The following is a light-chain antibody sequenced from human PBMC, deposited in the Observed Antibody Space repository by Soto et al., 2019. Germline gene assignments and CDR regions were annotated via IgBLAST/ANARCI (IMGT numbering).Light chain of an antibody. CDR2: GAS. Sequence: EIVMTQSPATLSVSPGARATLSCRASQSVGSDLVWYRQKPGQAPRLLIYGASNRATGVPDRFSGSGSGTVFTLTISSMQSDDVAVYYCHQYLDWPRTFGQGTKVEIK. V-gene: IGKV3-15*01. CDR3: HQYLDWPRT. CDR1: QSVGSD. J-gene: IGKJ1*01.